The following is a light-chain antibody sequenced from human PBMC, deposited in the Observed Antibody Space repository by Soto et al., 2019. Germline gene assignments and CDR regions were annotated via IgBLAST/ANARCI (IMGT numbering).Light chain of an antibody. CDR3: QKRLRAPIT. Sequence: DIHLTQSPSSLSASVGDRVTITCRASQTVISFLAWYQQNPGKVPKLLFYDASTWESGVPSSFSGSGSETEFTLTISSLQPEDVAAYYCQKRLRAPITFGQGTRLEIK. CDR1: QTVISF. CDR2: DAS. V-gene: IGKV1-27*01. J-gene: IGKJ5*01.